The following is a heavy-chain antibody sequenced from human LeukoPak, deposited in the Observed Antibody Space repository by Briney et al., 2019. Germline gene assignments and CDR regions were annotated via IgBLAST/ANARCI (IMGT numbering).Heavy chain of an antibody. CDR1: GGSITSGVYY. V-gene: IGHV4-39*01. Sequence: SETLSLTCTVSGGSITSGVYYWGWIRQPPGKGLEWIGSVYHRGNTYYNLSLKSRVTISVDTSKNQFSLKLRSVTAADATVYYCARQTTAYDSGWHFDYWGQGTLVTVSS. CDR2: VYHRGNT. J-gene: IGHJ4*02. CDR3: ARQTTAYDSGWHFDY. D-gene: IGHD6-19*01.